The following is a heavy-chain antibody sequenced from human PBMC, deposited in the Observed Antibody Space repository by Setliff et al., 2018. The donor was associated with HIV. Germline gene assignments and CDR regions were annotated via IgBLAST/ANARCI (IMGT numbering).Heavy chain of an antibody. CDR1: GGSFSGHY. J-gene: IGHJ6*03. V-gene: IGHV4-34*01. CDR2: VNHRGST. D-gene: IGHD4-17*01. CDR3: ATPVTSRGYYYMDV. Sequence: PSETLSLTCAVYGGSFSGHYWSWIRQPPGKGMEWIGEVNHRGSTNYNPSLKSRVTISVDTSKNQFSLKLSSVTAADTAVYYCATPVTSRGYYYMDVWGKGTTVTVSS.